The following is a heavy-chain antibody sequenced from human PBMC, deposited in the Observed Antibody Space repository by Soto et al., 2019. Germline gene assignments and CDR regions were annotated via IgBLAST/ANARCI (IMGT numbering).Heavy chain of an antibody. CDR2: IYPRGST. Sequence: QVQLRESGPGLVKASETLSLTCTVSGGSISGYHWSWIRQPPGKGLEWIGNIYPRGSTDYNPSLKSPVTISADTSKNQLSLQLSPVTASDTAVYYCARLLGTAAFDHWGQGILVTVSS. V-gene: IGHV4-59*08. J-gene: IGHJ4*02. CDR1: GGSISGYH. CDR3: ARLLGTAAFDH. D-gene: IGHD2-21*02.